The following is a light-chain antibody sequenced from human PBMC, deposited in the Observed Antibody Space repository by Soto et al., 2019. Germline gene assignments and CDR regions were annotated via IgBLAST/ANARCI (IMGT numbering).Light chain of an antibody. V-gene: IGLV2-18*02. CDR3: CAYRCIGSLV. Sequence: QSVLTQPDSVSGSPGQSITVSCAGTSSDVGSYNRVSWYQQPPGTAPKLIIYDVTNRPLGVPARFFGSKSGNTASLTISGLQAEDEADYYCCAYRCIGSLVFGTGTRSPS. CDR1: SSDVGSYNR. CDR2: DVT. J-gene: IGLJ1*01.